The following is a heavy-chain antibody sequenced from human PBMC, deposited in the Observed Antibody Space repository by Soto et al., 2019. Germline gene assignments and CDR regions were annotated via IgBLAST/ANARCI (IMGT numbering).Heavy chain of an antibody. J-gene: IGHJ2*01. Sequence: GGSLRLSCAASGFTVSSNYMSWVRQAPGKGLEWVSVIYSGGSTYYADSVKGRFTISRDNSKNKLYLQMNSLRAEDTAVYYCARVNYYDRGRYFDLWGRGTLVTVSS. CDR1: GFTVSSNY. CDR3: ARVNYYDRGRYFDL. CDR2: IYSGGST. V-gene: IGHV3-53*01. D-gene: IGHD3-22*01.